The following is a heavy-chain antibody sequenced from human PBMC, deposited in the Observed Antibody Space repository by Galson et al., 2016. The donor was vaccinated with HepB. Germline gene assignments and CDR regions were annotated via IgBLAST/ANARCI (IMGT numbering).Heavy chain of an antibody. CDR2: FVPIFGTP. Sequence: SVKVSCKAFGGTFSSYPISWVRQAPGQGLEWMGSFVPIFGTPNYAQRLQGRVTIMLDESTSTAYMELSSLRSEDTAVDYCAREFTFGGVIVTGFDVWGQGTMVTVSS. CDR1: GGTFSSYP. J-gene: IGHJ3*01. CDR3: AREFTFGGVIVTGFDV. V-gene: IGHV1-69*13. D-gene: IGHD3-16*02.